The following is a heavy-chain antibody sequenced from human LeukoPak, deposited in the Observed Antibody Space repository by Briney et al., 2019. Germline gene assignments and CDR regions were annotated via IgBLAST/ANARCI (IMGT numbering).Heavy chain of an antibody. V-gene: IGHV4-4*02. D-gene: IGHD1-26*01. Sequence: SETLSLTCGVSGGSVSSTNWWTWIRQPSGKGLEWIGEVHLDGRTNFNPSLKSRVTISVDTSKNQFSLRLSSVTAADTAVYYCARQVYSGTHYFDYWGQGTLVTVSS. CDR1: GGSVSSTNW. CDR3: ARQVYSGTHYFDY. CDR2: VHLDGRT. J-gene: IGHJ4*02.